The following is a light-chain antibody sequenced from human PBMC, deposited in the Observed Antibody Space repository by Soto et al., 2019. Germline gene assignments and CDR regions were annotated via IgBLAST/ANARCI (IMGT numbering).Light chain of an antibody. Sequence: DIFMTQYPATLPVSPVERATLSCRASQSVSSKLAWYQQKPGKAPKFLIYGASTRATGIPARFSGSGSGTEFTLTISSLQSEDFAVYYCQQYDNWPLTFGGGTKVDI. CDR3: QQYDNWPLT. J-gene: IGKJ4*01. V-gene: IGKV3-15*01. CDR1: QSVSSK. CDR2: GAS.